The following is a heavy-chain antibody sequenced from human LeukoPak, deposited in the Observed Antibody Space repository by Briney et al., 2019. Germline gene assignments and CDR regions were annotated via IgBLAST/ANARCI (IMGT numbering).Heavy chain of an antibody. Sequence: GGSLGLSCSASGFTFSSYAMHWVRQAPGKGLEYVSAISSNGGTTYYAASVKGRFTISRDNSENTLYLQMSSLRPEDTAVYYCVKDRSMVRVMSRDTGDVWGRGTLVTVSS. D-gene: IGHD3-10*01. J-gene: IGHJ2*01. CDR1: GFTFSSYA. CDR2: ISSNGGTT. CDR3: VKDRSMVRVMSRDTGDV. V-gene: IGHV3-64D*06.